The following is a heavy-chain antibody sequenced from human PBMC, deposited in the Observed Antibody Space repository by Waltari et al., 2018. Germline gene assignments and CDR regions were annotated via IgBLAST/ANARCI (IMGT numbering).Heavy chain of an antibody. V-gene: IGHV4-38-2*01. Sequence: QMHLQESGPGLVKPSETLSLTCALSGYSISNNYYWAWIRQSPEKGLEWMGAIHHTGTTYYNPSLNSRITMSVDTPNNQCSLKLNSVTAADTAVYYCARGGYHPANFDFWGQGILVTVSS. CDR1: GYSISNNYY. CDR3: ARGGYHPANFDF. J-gene: IGHJ4*02. D-gene: IGHD2-15*01. CDR2: IHHTGTT.